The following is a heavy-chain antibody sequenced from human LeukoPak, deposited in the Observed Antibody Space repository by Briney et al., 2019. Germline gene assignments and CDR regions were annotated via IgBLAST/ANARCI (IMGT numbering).Heavy chain of an antibody. CDR2: ISFDGSNK. CDR1: TLTLSSYA. J-gene: IGHJ4*02. Sequence: GRSLRLSCAASTLTLSSYAMHWARQAPSKGLEWVAVISFDGSNKYYADSVKGRFTISRDNSKNTLYLQMNSLRAEDTAVYYCARDGSSAFDYWGQGTLVTVSS. V-gene: IGHV3-30*04. CDR3: ARDGSSAFDY. D-gene: IGHD2-2*01.